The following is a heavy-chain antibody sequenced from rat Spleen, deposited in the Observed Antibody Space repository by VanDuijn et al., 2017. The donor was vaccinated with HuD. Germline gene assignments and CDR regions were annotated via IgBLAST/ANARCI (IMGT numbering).Heavy chain of an antibody. V-gene: IGHV5-22*01. CDR2: ISYDGSST. CDR1: GFTFSNYD. CDR3: ARSVFDY. Sequence: EVQLVESGGGLVQPGRSMKLSCAASGFTFSNYDMAWVRQAPTKGLEWVASISYDGSSTYYRDSVKGRFTISRDNAKSTLYLQMDNLRSEDTATYYCARSVFDYWGQGVMVTVSS. J-gene: IGHJ2*01.